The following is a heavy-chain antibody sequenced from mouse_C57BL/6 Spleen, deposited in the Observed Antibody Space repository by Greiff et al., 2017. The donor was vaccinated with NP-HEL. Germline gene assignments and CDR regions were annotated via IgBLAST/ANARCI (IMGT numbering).Heavy chain of an antibody. D-gene: IGHD2-5*01. CDR1: GYTFTSYW. CDR2: IDPSDSYT. CDR3: ARSGYSNLRNWVY. J-gene: IGHJ2*01. V-gene: IGHV1-69*01. Sequence: QVQLQQSGAELVMPGASVKLSCKASGYTFTSYWMHWVKQRPGQGLEWIGEIDPSDSYTNYNQKFKGKSTLTVDKSSSTAYMQLSSLTSEDSAVYYCARSGYSNLRNWVYWGQGTTLTVSS.